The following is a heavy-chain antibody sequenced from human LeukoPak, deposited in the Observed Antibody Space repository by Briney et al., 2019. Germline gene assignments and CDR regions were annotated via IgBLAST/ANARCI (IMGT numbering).Heavy chain of an antibody. CDR1: GFTFSSYA. CDR3: AKDCCGDYRLYDY. V-gene: IGHV3-23*01. D-gene: IGHD4-17*01. CDR2: ISGSGGST. Sequence: PGGSLRLSCAPSGFTFSSYAMSWVRQAPGKGLEWVSVISGSGGSTNYADSVKGRFTISRDNSKNTLYLHMNSLRAEDTAVYYCAKDCCGDYRLYDYWGQGTLVTVSS. J-gene: IGHJ4*02.